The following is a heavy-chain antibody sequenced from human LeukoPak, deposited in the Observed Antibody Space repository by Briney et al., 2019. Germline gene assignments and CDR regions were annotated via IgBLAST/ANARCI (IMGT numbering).Heavy chain of an antibody. D-gene: IGHD6-13*01. V-gene: IGHV3-53*01. CDR1: GFTFSRYD. CDR3: ATTRGSNWFQFDY. Sequence: GGSLRLSCAASGFTFSRYDLSWVRQAPGKGLEWVSVIYGGGSTYYADSVKGRFTISRDNSKNTLYLQMNSLRAEDTAVYYCATTRGSNWFQFDYWGQGTLVAVSS. J-gene: IGHJ4*02. CDR2: IYGGGST.